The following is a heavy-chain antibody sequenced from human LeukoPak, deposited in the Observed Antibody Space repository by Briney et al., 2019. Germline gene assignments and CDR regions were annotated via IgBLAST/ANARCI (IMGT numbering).Heavy chain of an antibody. CDR3: ARDYSSGWYMVGYFDY. D-gene: IGHD6-19*01. CDR2: IYHSGST. CDR1: GYSISSGYY. V-gene: IGHV4-38-2*02. J-gene: IGHJ4*02. Sequence: PSETLSLTCTVSGYSISSGYYWGWIRQPPGKGLEWIGSIYHSGSTYYNPSLKSRVTISVDTSKNQFSLKLSSVTAADTAVYYCARDYSSGWYMVGYFDYWGQGTLVTVSS.